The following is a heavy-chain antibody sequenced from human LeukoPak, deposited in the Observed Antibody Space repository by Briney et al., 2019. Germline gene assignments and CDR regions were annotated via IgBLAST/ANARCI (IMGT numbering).Heavy chain of an antibody. V-gene: IGHV7-4-1*02. CDR2: INTNTGNP. D-gene: IGHD3-3*01. J-gene: IGHJ5*02. CDR1: GYTFTSYA. Sequence: ASVKVSCKASGYTFTSYAMNWVRQAPGQGLEWMGWINTNTGNPTYAQGFTGRFVFSLDTSVSTAYLQISSLKAEDTAVYYCARVGTYYDFWSGYFGDGWFDPWGQGTLVTVSS. CDR3: ARVGTYYDFWSGYFGDGWFDP.